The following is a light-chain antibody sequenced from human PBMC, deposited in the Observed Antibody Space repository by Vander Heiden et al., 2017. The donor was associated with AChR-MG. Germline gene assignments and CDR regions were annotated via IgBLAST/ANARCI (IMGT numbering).Light chain of an antibody. J-gene: IGLJ3*02. V-gene: IGLV2-23*02. Sequence: QSALTQPASVSGSPGQSITISCTGTSSDVGTSDLVSWYQQYPDKAPKLIIYEVTKRPSGVSNRFSGSKSGKTASLRISGLRAEDEADYYCCSYAGFTVFGGGTKLTV. CDR3: CSYAGFTV. CDR1: SSDVGTSDL. CDR2: EVT.